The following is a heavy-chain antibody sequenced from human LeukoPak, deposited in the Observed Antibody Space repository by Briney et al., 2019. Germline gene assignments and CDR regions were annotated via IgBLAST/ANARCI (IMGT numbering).Heavy chain of an antibody. CDR1: GLTFSSYG. CDR2: MSSGSRYI. CDR3: ARDRPTGASRVFVVQ. D-gene: IGHD2-15*01. Sequence: PGGSLRLSCAASGLTFSSYGLTWVRQAPGKGLEWISSMSSGSRYIYYADSVRGRFTISRDNTRNSLFLLMNNLRAEDTAIYYCARDRPTGASRVFVVQWGQGTPVTVSS. J-gene: IGHJ4*02. V-gene: IGHV3-21*06.